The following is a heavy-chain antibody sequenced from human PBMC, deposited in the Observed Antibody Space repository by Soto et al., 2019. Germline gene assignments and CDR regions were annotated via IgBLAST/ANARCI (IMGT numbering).Heavy chain of an antibody. D-gene: IGHD3-10*01. J-gene: IGHJ3*02. Sequence: GGSLRLSCAASGFTFSSYAMSWVRQAPGKGLEWVSAISGCGGSTYYADSVKGRFTISRDNSKNTLYLQMNSLRAEDTAVYYCAKDIYGSGSYFLGDAFDIWGQGTMVTVSS. CDR2: ISGCGGST. V-gene: IGHV3-23*01. CDR3: AKDIYGSGSYFLGDAFDI. CDR1: GFTFSSYA.